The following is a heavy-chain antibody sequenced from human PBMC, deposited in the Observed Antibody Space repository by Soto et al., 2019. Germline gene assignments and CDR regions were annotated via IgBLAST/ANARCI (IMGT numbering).Heavy chain of an antibody. CDR2: IYPSDSDT. V-gene: IGHV5-51*01. Sequence: GESLKISSRGSGFSFSSYWIGWVRQMPGKGLEWMGIIYPSDSDTRYSPSSQGQVTISADKSINTAYLQWSSLKASDTAMYYCARGSGDYVIDDYYGRDVWGQGTTVTVSS. CDR3: ARGSGDYVIDDYYGRDV. CDR1: GFSFSSYW. J-gene: IGHJ6*02. D-gene: IGHD3-16*01.